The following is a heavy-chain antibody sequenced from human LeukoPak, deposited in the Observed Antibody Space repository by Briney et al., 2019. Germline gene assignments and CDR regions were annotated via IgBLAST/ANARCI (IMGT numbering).Heavy chain of an antibody. CDR2: IYFSGIT. CDR3: AGRAYPYYYGVDV. V-gene: IGHV4-59*01. Sequence: SETLSLTCTVSDGSIRSYYWSWIRQPPGKGLEWIGYIYFSGITNYNPSLRSRVTISIDTSKNQFSLKLSSVTAADTAVYYCAGRAYPYYYGVDVWGQGTTVTVSS. J-gene: IGHJ6*02. CDR1: DGSIRSYY.